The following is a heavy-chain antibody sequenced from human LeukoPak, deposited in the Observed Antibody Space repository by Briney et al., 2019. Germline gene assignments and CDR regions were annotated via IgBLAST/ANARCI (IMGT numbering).Heavy chain of an antibody. J-gene: IGHJ4*02. CDR3: ARGGGVYGSGGKGAFDY. CDR2: INHSGST. V-gene: IGHV4-34*01. Sequence: SETLSLTCAVYGGSFSGYYWSWIRQPPGKGLEWIGEINHSGSTNYNPSLKSRVTISVDTSKNQFSLKLSSVTATDTAVYYCARGGGVYGSGGKGAFDYWGQGTLVTVSS. CDR1: GGSFSGYY. D-gene: IGHD3-10*01.